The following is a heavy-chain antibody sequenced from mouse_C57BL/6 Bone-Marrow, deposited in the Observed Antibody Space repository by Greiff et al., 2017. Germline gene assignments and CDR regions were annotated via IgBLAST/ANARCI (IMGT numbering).Heavy chain of an antibody. CDR2: IDPSDSYT. D-gene: IGHD1-1*01. CDR1: GYTFTSYW. J-gene: IGHJ4*01. V-gene: IGHV1-69*01. Sequence: QVQLQQPGAELVMPGASVKLSCKASGYTFTSYWMHWVKQRPGQGLEWIGEIDPSDSYTNYNQQFKGKSTFTVDKSSSTAYKKVSSLTSEDSAVDYCARKGTTVGAYYYAMDDWGQGTSVTVSS. CDR3: ARKGTTVGAYYYAMDD.